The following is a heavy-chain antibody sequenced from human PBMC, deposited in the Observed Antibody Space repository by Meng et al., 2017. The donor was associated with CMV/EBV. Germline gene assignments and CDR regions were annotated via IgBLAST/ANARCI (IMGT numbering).Heavy chain of an antibody. D-gene: IGHD3-10*01. CDR3: ARGAEGRLLWFGELLEINDY. J-gene: IGHJ4*02. CDR1: GFTFDDYA. Sequence: GESLKISCAASGFTFDDYAMHWVRQAPGKGLEWVSGISSSSSYIYYADSVKGRFTISRDNAKNSLYLQMNSLRAEDTAVYYCARGAEGRLLWFGELLEINDYWGQGTLVTVSS. CDR2: ISSSSSYI. V-gene: IGHV3-21*01.